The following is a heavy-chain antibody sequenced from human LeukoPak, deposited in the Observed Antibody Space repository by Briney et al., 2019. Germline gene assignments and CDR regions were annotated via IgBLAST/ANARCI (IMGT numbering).Heavy chain of an antibody. V-gene: IGHV1-18*01. J-gene: IGHJ6*03. Sequence: ASVKVSCKASGYTFTSYGISWVRQAPGQGLEWMGWISAYNGNTNYAQKLQGRVTMTTDTSTSTAYMELRSLRSDDTAMYYCARDPPGYSSSWYGTDYYYMDVWGKGTTVTVSS. CDR3: ARDPPGYSSSWYGTDYYYMDV. D-gene: IGHD6-13*01. CDR2: ISAYNGNT. CDR1: GYTFTSYG.